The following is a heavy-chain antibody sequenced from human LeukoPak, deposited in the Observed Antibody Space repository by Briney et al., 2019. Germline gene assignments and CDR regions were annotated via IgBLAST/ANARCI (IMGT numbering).Heavy chain of an antibody. V-gene: IGHV4-34*01. CDR2: INHSGST. D-gene: IGHD4-17*01. CDR3: TRGGGDYKYYYYGMDV. CDR1: GGSFSGYY. J-gene: IGHJ6*02. Sequence: PSETLSLTCAVYGGSFSGYYWSWIRQPPGKGLEWIGEINHSGSTNYNPSLKSRVTISVDTSKNQFSLKLSSVTAADTAVYYCTRGGGDYKYYYYGMDVWGQGTTVTVSS.